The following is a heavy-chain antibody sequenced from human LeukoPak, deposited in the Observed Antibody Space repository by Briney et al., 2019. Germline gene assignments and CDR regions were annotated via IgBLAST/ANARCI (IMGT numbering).Heavy chain of an antibody. CDR1: GLTFSNYA. V-gene: IGHV3-23*01. Sequence: GGSLGLSCAASGLTFSNYAMTWVRQAPGKGLEWVSSIRGDVGGGGTSYTDSVKGRFTVYRDNSKNTLYLQMNSLRAGDTAVYYCAKDPNGDYVGAFDSWGQGTLVTVSS. D-gene: IGHD4-17*01. CDR3: AKDPNGDYVGAFDS. CDR2: IRGDVGGGGT. J-gene: IGHJ3*01.